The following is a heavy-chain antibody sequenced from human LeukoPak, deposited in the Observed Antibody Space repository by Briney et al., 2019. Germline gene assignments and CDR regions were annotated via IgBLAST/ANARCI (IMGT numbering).Heavy chain of an antibody. CDR1: GFTFSSYE. Sequence: PXGSLRLSCAASGFTFSSYEMNWVRQAPGKGLEWVSYISSSGSTIYYADSVKGRFTISRDNAKNSLYLEMNRLRAEDTAVYYCAELGITMIGGVWGKGTTVTISS. J-gene: IGHJ6*04. V-gene: IGHV3-48*03. CDR3: AELGITMIGGV. D-gene: IGHD3-10*02. CDR2: ISSSGSTI.